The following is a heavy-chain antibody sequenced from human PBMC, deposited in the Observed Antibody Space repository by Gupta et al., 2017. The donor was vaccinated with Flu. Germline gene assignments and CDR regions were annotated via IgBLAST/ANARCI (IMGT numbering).Heavy chain of an antibody. Sequence: RQPPGKGLEWIGSIYYSGNTYYNAALKSRVTISVETSRNQFSLKLTSVTAADTAVYYCARRGYSGYDGGHFDYWGQGTLVTVSS. CDR3: ARRGYSGYDGGHFDY. CDR2: IYYSGNT. J-gene: IGHJ4*02. V-gene: IGHV4-39*01. D-gene: IGHD5-12*01.